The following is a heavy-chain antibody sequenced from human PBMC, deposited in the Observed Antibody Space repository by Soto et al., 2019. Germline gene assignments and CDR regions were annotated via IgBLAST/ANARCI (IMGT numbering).Heavy chain of an antibody. V-gene: IGHV3-23*01. CDR1: GFTFSSYA. D-gene: IGHD6-19*01. CDR2: ISGSGGST. Sequence: GGSLRLSCAASGFTFSSYAMSWVRQAPGKGLEWVSAISGSGGSTYYADSVKGRFTISRDNSKNTLYLQMNSLRAEDTAVYYCAKGIAVAGTYYYYGMDVRGQGTTVTVS. J-gene: IGHJ6*02. CDR3: AKGIAVAGTYYYYGMDV.